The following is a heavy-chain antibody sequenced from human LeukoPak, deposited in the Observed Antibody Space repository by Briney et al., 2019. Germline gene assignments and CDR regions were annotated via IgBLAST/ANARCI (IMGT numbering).Heavy chain of an antibody. CDR3: ARDGFAYYYDSSGYIPTYPFDY. CDR1: GYTLTSDG. CDR2: ICAYNGDT. Sequence: ASVKVSCKASGYTLTSDGISWVRPTPGQGLERVGWICAYNGDTNYAQKLQVRVPMHTDTSTSTAYMELRSLISDATAVYYSARDGFAYYYDSSGYIPTYPFDYWGEGTLVTVSS. V-gene: IGHV1-18*01. D-gene: IGHD3-22*01. J-gene: IGHJ4*02.